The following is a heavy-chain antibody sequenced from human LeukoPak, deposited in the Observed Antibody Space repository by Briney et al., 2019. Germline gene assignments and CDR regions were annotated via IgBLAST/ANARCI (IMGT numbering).Heavy chain of an antibody. CDR2: INHGAST. CDR1: GGSFSTYY. D-gene: IGHD2-15*01. J-gene: IGHJ3*02. CDR3: ARFPCSGDSCYSGIRAFDI. Sequence: SGXXSLTCAVYGGSFSTYYWNWVRQSPGKGLEWIGEINHGASTNCNPSLKTRVALSVDTSKNQFSLRLSSVTAADTALYYCARFPCSGDSCYSGIRAFDIWGQGTMVTVSS. V-gene: IGHV4-34*01.